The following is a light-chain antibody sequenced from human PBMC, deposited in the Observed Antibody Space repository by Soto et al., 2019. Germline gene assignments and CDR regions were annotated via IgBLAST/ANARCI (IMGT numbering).Light chain of an antibody. Sequence: QSALTQPASVSGSPGQSITISCTGTSSDVGRYRYVSWYQQHPGKAPKLIIYEVSYRPSGVSTRFSGSKSDNTASLTISGLQAGDEADYYCSSYSTTSSPHVLFGGGTQLTVL. CDR1: SSDVGRYRY. CDR3: SSYSTTSSPHVL. J-gene: IGLJ2*01. CDR2: EVS. V-gene: IGLV2-14*01.